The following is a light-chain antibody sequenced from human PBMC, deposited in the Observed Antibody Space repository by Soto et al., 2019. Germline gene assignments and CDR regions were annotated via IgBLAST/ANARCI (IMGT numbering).Light chain of an antibody. J-gene: IGLJ1*01. CDR1: SSNIGSNT. CDR3: AAWDDSLNVLYV. CDR2: SNN. Sequence: QSVLTQPPSASGTPGQRVTISCSGSSSNIGSNTVNWYQQLPGTAPKLLIYSNNQRPSGVTDRFSGSKSGTSASLAISGLQSEDEADYYCAAWDDSLNVLYVFGTGTKVTVL. V-gene: IGLV1-44*01.